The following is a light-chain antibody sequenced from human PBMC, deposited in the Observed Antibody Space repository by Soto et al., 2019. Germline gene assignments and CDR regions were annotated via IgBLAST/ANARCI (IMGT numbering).Light chain of an antibody. CDR2: DAS. CDR3: XXRSSWLALT. J-gene: IGKJ4*01. V-gene: IGKV3-11*01. CDR1: QNVGTF. Sequence: EIVLTQSPATLSLSLGEGAALSCRASQNVGTFLAWFQQKPGQPPRLLIYDASNRATGVPARFSGSGSGTDFTLTISSLXPXXXXXXXXXXRSSWLALTFGGGTRVDLK.